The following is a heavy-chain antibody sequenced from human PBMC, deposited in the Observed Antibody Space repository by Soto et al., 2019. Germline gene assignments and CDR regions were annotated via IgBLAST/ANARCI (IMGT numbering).Heavy chain of an antibody. CDR3: ARDGSGSYPYLAAFYI. D-gene: IGHD3-10*01. Sequence: SETLSLTCTVSGGSISSGDYYWSWIRQHPGKGLEWIGYIYYSGSTYYNPSLKSRVTISVDTSKNQFSLKLSSVTAADTAVYYCARDGSGSYPYLAAFYIRGQGTMVTVSS. V-gene: IGHV4-30-4*01. J-gene: IGHJ3*02. CDR2: IYYSGST. CDR1: GGSISSGDYY.